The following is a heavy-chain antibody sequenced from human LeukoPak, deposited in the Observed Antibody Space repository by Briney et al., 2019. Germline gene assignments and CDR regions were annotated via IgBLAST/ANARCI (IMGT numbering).Heavy chain of an antibody. J-gene: IGHJ4*02. Sequence: GGSLRLSCAASGFTFSSYAMSWVRQAPGKGLEWVSAISGSGGSTYYADSVKGRFSISRDNSKNTLYLQMNSLRAEDTAVYYCAKDSGSYQGIFDYWGQGTLVTVSS. CDR2: ISGSGGST. D-gene: IGHD1-26*01. V-gene: IGHV3-23*01. CDR1: GFTFSSYA. CDR3: AKDSGSYQGIFDY.